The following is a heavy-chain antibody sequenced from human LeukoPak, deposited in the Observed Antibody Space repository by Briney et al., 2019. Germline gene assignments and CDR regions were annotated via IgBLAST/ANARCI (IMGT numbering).Heavy chain of an antibody. CDR3: ASRYNWNDFQSNAFDI. CDR2: INPNSGGT. J-gene: IGHJ3*02. Sequence: ASVKVSCKASGYTFIGYFMHWVRQAPGQGLEWMGWINPNSGGTNYVQKSQGRVTMTRDTSSTTTYMELGRLTSDDTAMYYCASRYNWNDFQSNAFDIWGQGTMVTVSS. CDR1: GYTFIGYF. V-gene: IGHV1-2*02. D-gene: IGHD1-20*01.